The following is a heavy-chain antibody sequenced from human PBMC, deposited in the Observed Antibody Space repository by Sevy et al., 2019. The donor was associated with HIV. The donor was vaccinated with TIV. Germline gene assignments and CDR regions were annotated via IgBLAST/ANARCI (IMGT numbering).Heavy chain of an antibody. CDR2: ISNSGTTI. CDR1: GFSFSSYE. Sequence: GGYLRLSCAASGFSFSSYEMNWVRQAPGKGLEWVSYISNSGTTISYSDSVRGRFTISRDNARNLLYLQMNSLRAEDTAVYYCARDLPRTATTVAHFDCWGQGTLVTVSS. J-gene: IGHJ4*02. V-gene: IGHV3-48*03. CDR3: ARDLPRTATTVAHFDC. D-gene: IGHD4-17*01.